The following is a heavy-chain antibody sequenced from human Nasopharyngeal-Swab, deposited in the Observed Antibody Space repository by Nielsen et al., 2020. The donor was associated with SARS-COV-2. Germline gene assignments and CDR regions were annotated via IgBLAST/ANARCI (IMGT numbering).Heavy chain of an antibody. D-gene: IGHD1-26*01. J-gene: IGHJ6*03. CDR2: ISAYNGNT. CDR3: ARRHGGIDYYYYYMDV. CDR1: GYTFTSYG. V-gene: IGHV1-18*01. Sequence: GESLKISCKGSGYTFTSYGISWVRQAPGQGLEWMGWISAYNGNTNYAQKLQGRVTMTTDTSTSTAYMELRSLRSDDTAVYYCARRHGGIDYYYYYMDVWGKGTTVTVSS.